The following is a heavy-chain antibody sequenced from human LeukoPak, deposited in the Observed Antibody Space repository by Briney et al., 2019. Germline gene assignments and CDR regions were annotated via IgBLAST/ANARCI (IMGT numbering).Heavy chain of an antibody. CDR1: GFTFSNYN. D-gene: IGHD4-11*01. CDR3: AKDQTVPVEI. J-gene: IGHJ4*02. CDR2: ISTSSSYI. Sequence: GGSLRLSCAASGFTFSNYNMNWVRQAPGKGLEWVSSISTSSSYIYYADSVKGRFTISRDNAKNSLYLQMNSLRAEDTAVYYCAKDQTVPVEIWGQGTLVTVSS. V-gene: IGHV3-21*01.